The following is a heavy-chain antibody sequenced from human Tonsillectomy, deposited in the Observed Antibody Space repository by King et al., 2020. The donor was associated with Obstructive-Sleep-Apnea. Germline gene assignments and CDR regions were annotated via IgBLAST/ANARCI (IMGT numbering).Heavy chain of an antibody. CDR1: GGSISSSSYY. J-gene: IGHJ4*02. D-gene: IGHD6-19*01. CDR2: IYYSGST. CDR3: AGDRGGSSGWYIDY. V-gene: IGHV4-39*07. Sequence: QLQESGPGLVKPSETLSLTCTVSGGSISSSSYYWGWIRQPPGKGLEWIGNIYYSGSTYYSLSLKSRVTISVDTSKNQFSLKLTSVTAADTAVYYCAGDRGGSSGWYIDYWGQGTLVTVSS.